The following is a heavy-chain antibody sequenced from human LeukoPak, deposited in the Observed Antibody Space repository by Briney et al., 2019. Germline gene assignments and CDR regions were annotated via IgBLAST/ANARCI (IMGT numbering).Heavy chain of an antibody. J-gene: IGHJ4*02. CDR1: GFTFSSYW. D-gene: IGHD6-6*01. V-gene: IGHV3-7*01. CDR3: ATTPYSSSSPFDY. CDR2: IKQDGSEK. Sequence: GGSLRLSCAASGFTFSSYWMSWVRQAPGKGLEGVANIKQDGSEKYYVDSVKGRFTISRDNAKSSLYLQMNSLRAEDTAVYYCATTPYSSSSPFDYWGQGTLVTVSS.